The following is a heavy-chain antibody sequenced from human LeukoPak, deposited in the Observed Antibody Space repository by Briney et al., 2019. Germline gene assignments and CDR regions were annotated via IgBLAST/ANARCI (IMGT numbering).Heavy chain of an antibody. V-gene: IGHV3-15*01. CDR1: GFTFSYAY. CDR2: IKSKGDGWTT. CDR3: TTVTMVREIN. D-gene: IGHD3-10*01. Sequence: KPGGALRLSCAAPGFTFSYAYMKWVRQAPGKGPGWVGRIKSKGDGWTTDYAAPVKGRFTISRDDSKNMLYLQMNSLTTEDTAVYYCTTVTMVREINWGQGTLVTVSS. J-gene: IGHJ4*02.